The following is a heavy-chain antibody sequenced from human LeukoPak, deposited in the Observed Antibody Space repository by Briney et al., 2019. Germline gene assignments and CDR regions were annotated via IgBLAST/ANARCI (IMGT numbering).Heavy chain of an antibody. CDR2: IYPGDFDT. V-gene: IGHV5-51*01. CDR1: GYNFATYW. D-gene: IGHD2-2*01. Sequence: GESLKISCKGSGYNFATYWIGWARQMPGKGLEWMGIIYPGDFDTRYNPSFQGQVTFSVDRSINTAYLHWSSLNTSDTAIYFCAGLKIVPTAVAHWGQGTLVSVSP. CDR3: AGLKIVPTAVAH. J-gene: IGHJ4*02.